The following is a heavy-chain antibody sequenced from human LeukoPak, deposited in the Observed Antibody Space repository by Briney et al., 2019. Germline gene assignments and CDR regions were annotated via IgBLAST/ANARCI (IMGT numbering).Heavy chain of an antibody. J-gene: IGHJ5*02. CDR2: ISGSGGNT. D-gene: IGHD1/OR15-1a*01. CDR1: GFSFSSYA. V-gene: IGHV3-23*01. Sequence: GGSLRLSCAASGFSFSSYALSWVRQAPGKGLEWVSAISGSGGNTYYADSVKGRFTISRDNSKNTLYLQMNSLIAEDTAVYYWAKPLEQAFDPWGQGTLVTVSS. CDR3: AKPLEQAFDP.